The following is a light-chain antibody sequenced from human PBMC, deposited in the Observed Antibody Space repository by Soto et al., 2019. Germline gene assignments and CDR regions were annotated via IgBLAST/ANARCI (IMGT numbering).Light chain of an antibody. CDR1: QSITTW. J-gene: IGKJ1*01. V-gene: IGKV1-5*03. CDR2: KAT. CDR3: QQYTSDPTWT. Sequence: DIQMTQSPSTLSVSVGDTVTITCRASQSITTWLAWYQQKPGKAPNLLIYKATLLESGVPSRFSGSGSGTEFTLTISSLRPEDFATYYCQQYTSDPTWTFGQGTKVEIK.